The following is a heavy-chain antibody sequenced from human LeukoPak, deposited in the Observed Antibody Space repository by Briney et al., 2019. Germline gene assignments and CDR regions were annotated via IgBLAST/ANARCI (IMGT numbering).Heavy chain of an antibody. D-gene: IGHD5-18*01. V-gene: IGHV3-21*01. CDR2: ISSDGRYI. Sequence: GGSLRLSCAASGFSFSTYSMNWVRQAPGKGLEWVSAISSDGRYIYYADSVKGRFTISRDNAKNSLYLQMNSLRAEDTAVYYCARLDGDTAMVTFFDYWGQGTLVTVSS. CDR1: GFSFSTYS. CDR3: ARLDGDTAMVTFFDY. J-gene: IGHJ4*02.